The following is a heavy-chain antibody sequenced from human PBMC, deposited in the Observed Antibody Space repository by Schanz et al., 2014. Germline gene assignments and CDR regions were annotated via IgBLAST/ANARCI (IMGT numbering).Heavy chain of an antibody. CDR3: AKEESPPSLVDY. CDR1: GFTVRSYA. CDR2: ISYDGSNQ. V-gene: IGHV3-30*04. Sequence: VQLVESGGGLVQPGGSLRLSCAASGFTVRSYAMHWVRQAPGKGLEWVAAISYDGSNQYYTDSVKGRFTVSRDNSKNTVYLQMNSLRAEDPAVYYCAKEESPPSLVDYWGQGTLVTVSS. J-gene: IGHJ4*02.